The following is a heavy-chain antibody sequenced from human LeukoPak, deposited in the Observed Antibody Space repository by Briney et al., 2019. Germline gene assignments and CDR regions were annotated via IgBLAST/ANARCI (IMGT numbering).Heavy chain of an antibody. Sequence: GGSLRLSCAASGFTFSSYWMHWVRQAPGKGLVWVSRINSDGSSTSYADSVKGRFTISRDNAKNTLYLQMNSLRAEDTAVYYCASDTGRGLNDAFDIWGQGTIVTVSS. CDR1: GFTFSSYW. CDR2: INSDGSST. J-gene: IGHJ3*02. CDR3: ASDTGRGLNDAFDI. D-gene: IGHD2-8*02. V-gene: IGHV3-74*01.